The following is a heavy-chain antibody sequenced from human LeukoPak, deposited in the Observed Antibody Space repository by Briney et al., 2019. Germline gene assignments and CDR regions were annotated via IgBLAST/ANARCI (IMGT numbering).Heavy chain of an antibody. V-gene: IGHV4-34*01. CDR1: GGSFSGYS. D-gene: IGHD3-10*01. CDR3: ASNYYGSASYYFADY. Sequence: SETLSLTCAVYGGSFSGYSWSWIRQPPGKGLEWIGEINHSGSTNYNPSLKSRVTISVDTSKNQFSLKLSSVTAADTAVYYCASNYYGSASYYFADYWGQGTLVTVSS. CDR2: INHSGST. J-gene: IGHJ4*02.